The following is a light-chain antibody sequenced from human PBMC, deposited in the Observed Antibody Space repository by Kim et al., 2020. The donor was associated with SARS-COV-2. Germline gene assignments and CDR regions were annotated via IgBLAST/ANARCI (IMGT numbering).Light chain of an antibody. CDR3: QAWDSNNVV. V-gene: IGLV3-1*01. CDR1: QLGNKY. CDR2: QDS. Sequence: SYELTQPPSVSVSPGQTASFTCSGDQLGNKYISWYQQMPGRSPLLVIYQDSKRPSGIPDRFSGSNSGNIATLTISGTQAIDEADYYCQAWDSNNVVFGGGTQLTVL. J-gene: IGLJ2*01.